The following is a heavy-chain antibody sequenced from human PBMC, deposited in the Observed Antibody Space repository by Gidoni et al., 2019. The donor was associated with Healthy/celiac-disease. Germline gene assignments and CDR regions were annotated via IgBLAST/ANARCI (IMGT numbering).Heavy chain of an antibody. CDR3: AREFRDCSSTSCYKMQSAYYYYYGMDV. CDR2: TYYRSKWYN. V-gene: IGHV6-1*01. Sequence: QVQLQQSGPGLVKPSQTLSLTCAISGDSVSRNSAAWNWIRQSPSRGLEWLGRTYYRSKWYNHYAVSVKSRITINPDTSKNQFSLQLNSVTPEDTAVYYCAREFRDCSSTSCYKMQSAYYYYYGMDVWGQGTTVTVSS. CDR1: GDSVSRNSAA. J-gene: IGHJ6*02. D-gene: IGHD2-2*02.